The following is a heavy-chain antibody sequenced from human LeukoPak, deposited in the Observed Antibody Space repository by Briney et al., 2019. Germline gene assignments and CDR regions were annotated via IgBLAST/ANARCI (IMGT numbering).Heavy chain of an antibody. Sequence: GGSLRLSCAASGFTFSSYWMSWVRQAPGKGLEWVANIKQDGSEKYYVDSVKGRFTISRDNAKNSLYLQMNSLRAEDTAVYYCARDKEFCSGKRCYSKHYSDYWGQGALVTVSS. J-gene: IGHJ4*02. D-gene: IGHD2-15*01. CDR3: ARDKEFCSGKRCYSKHYSDY. V-gene: IGHV3-7*01. CDR2: IKQDGSEK. CDR1: GFTFSSYW.